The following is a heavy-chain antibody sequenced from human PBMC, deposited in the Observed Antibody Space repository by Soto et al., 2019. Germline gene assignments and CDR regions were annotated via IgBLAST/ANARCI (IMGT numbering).Heavy chain of an antibody. Sequence: QPQLQESGPGLVKPSETLSLTCTVSGVFISSSSDYWGWIRQPPGKGLEWIGSIFYSGSTHYNPSLDSRVTISIDTSKNQFSLKLSSVTAADTAVYYCVRPVNFYYYYMDVWGEGTTVTVSS. CDR3: VRPVNFYYYYMDV. J-gene: IGHJ6*03. CDR2: IFYSGST. V-gene: IGHV4-39*01. CDR1: GVFISSSSDY.